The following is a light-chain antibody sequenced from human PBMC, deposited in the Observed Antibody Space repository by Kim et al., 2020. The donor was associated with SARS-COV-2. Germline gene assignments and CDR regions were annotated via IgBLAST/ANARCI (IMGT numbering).Light chain of an antibody. CDR3: QQYNNWPSIT. V-gene: IGKV3-15*01. CDR1: QSVSSN. CDR2: GAS. J-gene: IGKJ5*01. Sequence: EIVMTQSPATLSVSPGERATLSCRASQSVSSNFAWYQQKPGQAPRLIIYGASTRATGIPARFSGSGSGTEFTLTISSLQSEDFAVYYCQQYNNWPSITFGQGTRLEIK.